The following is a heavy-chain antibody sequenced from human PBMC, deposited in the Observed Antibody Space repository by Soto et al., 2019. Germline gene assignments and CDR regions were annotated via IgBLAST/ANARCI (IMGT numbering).Heavy chain of an antibody. V-gene: IGHV3-23*01. D-gene: IGHD2-8*02. CDR2: ILVGGST. Sequence: EVQMLESGGGLVQPGGSLRLSCAASGFICSSYDMSWVRQAPGKGLEWVSTILVGGSTHYEDSVKGRFTISRDRSKNTLYLRMNSLTAGDTAVYYCAKATATGGGAFDICGQGTMVTVSS. CDR1: GFICSSYD. CDR3: AKATATGGGAFDI. J-gene: IGHJ3*02.